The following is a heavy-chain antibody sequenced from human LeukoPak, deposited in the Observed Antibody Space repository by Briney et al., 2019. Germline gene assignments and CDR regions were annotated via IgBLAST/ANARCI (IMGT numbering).Heavy chain of an antibody. D-gene: IGHD3-3*01. CDR3: ASADITIFGV. J-gene: IGHJ4*02. CDR2: INPDGSEK. V-gene: IGHV3-7*01. Sequence: GGSLRLSCAASGFTFSSYTMNWVRQAPGKGPEWVANINPDGSEKYYVDSVKGRFAISRDNAENSLYLQMNSLRAEDTAVYYCASADITIFGVWGQGTLVTVSS. CDR1: GFTFSSYT.